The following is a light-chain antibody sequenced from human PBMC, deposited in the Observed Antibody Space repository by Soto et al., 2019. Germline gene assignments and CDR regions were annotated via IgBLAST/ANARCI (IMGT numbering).Light chain of an antibody. V-gene: IGKV3-20*01. CDR1: QSVSSNH. J-gene: IGKJ5*01. CDR2: GAS. Sequence: EIVLTQSPGTLSLSPGERDTLSCRASQSVSSNHLAWYQQKPGQAPRLLIYGASSRATGIPDRFSGSGSGTDFTLTISRLEPEDVAVYYCQQYGSSHRTFGQGTRLEIK. CDR3: QQYGSSHRT.